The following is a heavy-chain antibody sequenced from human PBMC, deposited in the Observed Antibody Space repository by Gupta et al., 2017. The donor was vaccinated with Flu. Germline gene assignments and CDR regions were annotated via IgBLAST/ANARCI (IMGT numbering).Heavy chain of an antibody. CDR2: INDSGGS. V-gene: IGHV4-59*11. J-gene: IGHJ4*02. Sequence: QVQLQESGPGLVKPSETLSLTCTVSGDSISTHHWCWIRQSPAKGLEWIGQINDSGGSSYNPSLKSRVTISADTSKNQFSLNLNFVTAADTAVYFCARLIAGGGGRGDWGPGTLVSVSS. CDR3: ARLIAGGGGRGD. CDR1: GDSISTHH. D-gene: IGHD4-23*01.